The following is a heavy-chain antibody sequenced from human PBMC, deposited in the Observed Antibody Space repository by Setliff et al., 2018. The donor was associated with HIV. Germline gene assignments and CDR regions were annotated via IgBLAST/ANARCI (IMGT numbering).Heavy chain of an antibody. CDR2: IFYTGST. CDR3: SRQGYLGSGNPIPFDY. J-gene: IGHJ4*02. CDR1: GGSISSSTYY. D-gene: IGHD3-10*01. Sequence: SETLSLTCSVSGGSISSSTYYWGWIRQPPGKGLEWIGDIFYTGSTYYNPSLKSRLILSIDTSAGRFSLKLKSVAATDTAVYYCSRQGYLGSGNPIPFDYWGPGTLVTVS. V-gene: IGHV4-39*01.